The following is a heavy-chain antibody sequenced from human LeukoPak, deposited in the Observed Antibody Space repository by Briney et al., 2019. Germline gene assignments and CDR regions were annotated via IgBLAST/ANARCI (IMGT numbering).Heavy chain of an antibody. CDR3: SRQTDSCHDY. V-gene: IGHV3-73*01. D-gene: IGHD2-2*01. Sequence: GGSLKLSCVAPGFSLSDSHMHWVRQASGKGLEWVGHIRSKTDNYATAYAASVKGRFTISRDESKNTAYLQMNSLETDDTAVYYCSRQTDSCHDYWGQGTLVTVSS. CDR1: GFSLSDSH. CDR2: IRSKTDNYAT. J-gene: IGHJ4*02.